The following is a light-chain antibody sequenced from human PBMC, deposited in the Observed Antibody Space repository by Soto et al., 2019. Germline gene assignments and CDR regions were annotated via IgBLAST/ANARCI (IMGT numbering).Light chain of an antibody. V-gene: IGLV2-14*01. J-gene: IGLJ1*01. Sequence: QSALTQPASVSGSPGQSITISCTGTRSDVGGYSYVSWYQQHPGKAPKLIIYEVNKRPSGVSDRFSGSKSGDTASLTTSGLQPEDEADYSCSSFTETNTPFVFGSGTKVTVL. CDR3: SSFTETNTPFV. CDR2: EVN. CDR1: RSDVGGYSY.